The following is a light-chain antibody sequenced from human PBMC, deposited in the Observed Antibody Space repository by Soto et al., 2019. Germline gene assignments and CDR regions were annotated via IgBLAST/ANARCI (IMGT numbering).Light chain of an antibody. CDR2: AAS. V-gene: IGKV1-39*01. Sequence: DIQMTQSPSSLSASVGDRVTITCRASQSISSYLNWYQQKPGKAPKLLIYAASSLQSGFPSRFSGSGSGTDFTHTISSLQPEDFATYYCKQSYSTPWPFGQGTQVEIK. J-gene: IGKJ1*01. CDR3: KQSYSTPWP. CDR1: QSISSY.